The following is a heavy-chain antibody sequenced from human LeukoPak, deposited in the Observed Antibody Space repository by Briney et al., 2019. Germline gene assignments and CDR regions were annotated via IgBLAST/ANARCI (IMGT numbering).Heavy chain of an antibody. CDR3: AKAVYGRIAEAGTDFDY. D-gene: IGHD6-19*01. J-gene: IGHJ4*02. V-gene: IGHV3-30*18. CDR1: GFTFSSYG. Sequence: PGGSLRLSCAASGFTFSSYGMHWVRQAPGKGLEWVAVISYDGSNKYYADSVKGRFTISRDNSKNTLYLQMNSLRAEDTAVYYCAKAVYGRIAEAGTDFDYWGQGTLVTVSS. CDR2: ISYDGSNK.